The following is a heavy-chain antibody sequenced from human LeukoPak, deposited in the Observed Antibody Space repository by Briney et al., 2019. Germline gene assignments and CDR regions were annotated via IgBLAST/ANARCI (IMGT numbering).Heavy chain of an antibody. D-gene: IGHD7-27*01. J-gene: IGHJ4*02. CDR1: GYTLTELS. CDR2: FDPEDGET. V-gene: IGHV1-24*01. CDR3: ATVNWGHEGYLDY. Sequence: ASVTVSCTVSGYTLTELSMHWVRQAPGKGLEWMGGFDPEDGETIYAQKFQGRVTMTEDTSTDTAYMELSSLRSEDTAVYYCATVNWGHEGYLDYWGQGTLVTVSS.